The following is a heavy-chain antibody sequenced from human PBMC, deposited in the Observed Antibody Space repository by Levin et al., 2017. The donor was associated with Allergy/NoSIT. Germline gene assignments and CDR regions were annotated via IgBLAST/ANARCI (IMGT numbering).Heavy chain of an antibody. CDR2: IYHSGST. J-gene: IGHJ4*02. V-gene: IGHV4-4*02. CDR3: ARRKVGSATGWDY. CDR1: GGSISSSNW. Sequence: SETLSLTCAVSGGSISSSNWWSWVRQPPGKGLEWIGEIYHSGSTNYNPSLKSRVTISVDKSKNQFSLKLSSVTAADTAVYYCARRKVGSATGWDYWGQGTLVTVSS. D-gene: IGHD6-19*01.